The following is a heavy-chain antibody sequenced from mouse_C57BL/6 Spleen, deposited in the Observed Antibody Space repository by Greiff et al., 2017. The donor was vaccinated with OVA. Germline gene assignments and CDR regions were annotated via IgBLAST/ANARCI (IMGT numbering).Heavy chain of an antibody. CDR2: IDPSDSYT. Sequence: VQLQQPGAELVMPGASVKLSCKASGYTFTSYWMHWVKQRPGQGLEWIGEIDPSDSYTNYNQKFKGKSTLTVDKSSSTAYMQLSILTSEDSAVYYCAIYSNFFAYWGQGTLVTVSA. CDR1: GYTFTSYW. J-gene: IGHJ3*01. D-gene: IGHD2-5*01. V-gene: IGHV1-69*01. CDR3: AIYSNFFAY.